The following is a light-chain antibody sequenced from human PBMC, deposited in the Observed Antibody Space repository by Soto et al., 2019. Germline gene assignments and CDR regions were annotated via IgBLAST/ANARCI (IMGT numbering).Light chain of an antibody. J-gene: IGLJ3*02. CDR2: EVS. Sequence: QSALTQPASVSGSPGQSITISCTGTSSDVGGYNYVSWYQHHPGKAPKLMIYEVSNRPSGVSNRFSGSKSGNTASLTISGLQAEDEADSYCSSYTGSSTPVFGGGTKFTVL. CDR3: SSYTGSSTPV. CDR1: SSDVGGYNY. V-gene: IGLV2-14*01.